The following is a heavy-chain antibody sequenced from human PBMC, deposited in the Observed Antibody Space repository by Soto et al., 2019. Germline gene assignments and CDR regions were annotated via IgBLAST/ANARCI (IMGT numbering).Heavy chain of an antibody. Sequence: GGSLRLSCAASGFTFSSYAMSWVRQAPGKGLEWVSAISGSGGSTYYADSVKGRFTISRDNSKNTLYLQLNSLRAEDTAVYYCAKDLSSSSWYFDYWGQGTLVTVSS. CDR1: GFTFSSYA. V-gene: IGHV3-23*01. CDR3: AKDLSSSSWYFDY. D-gene: IGHD6-13*01. CDR2: ISGSGGST. J-gene: IGHJ4*02.